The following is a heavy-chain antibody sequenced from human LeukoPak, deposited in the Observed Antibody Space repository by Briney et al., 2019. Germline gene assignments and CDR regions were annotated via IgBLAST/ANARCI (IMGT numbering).Heavy chain of an antibody. CDR3: ARAKKGRGRSRNFYLDV. Sequence: MTSETLSLTCTVSDDPINSGVYYWNWIRQPAGKGLEWIGHIYTSGTTTNSNPSLKSRVAISLDTSKNHFSLKLSSVTAADTAVYYCARAKKGRGRSRNFYLDVGGKGTTVTVSS. CDR1: DDPINSGVYY. V-gene: IGHV4-61*09. J-gene: IGHJ6*03. D-gene: IGHD3-16*01. CDR2: IYTSGTTT.